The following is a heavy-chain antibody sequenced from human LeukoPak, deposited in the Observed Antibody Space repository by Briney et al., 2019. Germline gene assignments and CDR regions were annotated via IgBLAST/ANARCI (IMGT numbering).Heavy chain of an antibody. D-gene: IGHD3-10*01. CDR1: GFTFSSYS. CDR2: ISSSSSYI. CDR3: AKGQGSGIYKYYFDY. V-gene: IGHV3-21*04. J-gene: IGHJ4*02. Sequence: PGGSLRLSCVASGFTFSSYSMNWVRQAPGKGLEWVSSISSSSSYIYYADSVKGRFTISRDNAKNSLYRQMNSLRAEDTAVYYCAKGQGSGIYKYYFDYWGQGTLVTVSS.